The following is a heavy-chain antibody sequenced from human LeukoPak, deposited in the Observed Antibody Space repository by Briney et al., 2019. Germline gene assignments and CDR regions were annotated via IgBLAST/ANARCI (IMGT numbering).Heavy chain of an antibody. J-gene: IGHJ4*02. V-gene: IGHV3-48*01. D-gene: IGHD2-2*01. CDR1: GFTFSSYS. CDR2: ISSSSSTI. Sequence: GGSLRLSCAASGFTFSSYSMNWVRQAPEKGLESVSYISSSSSTIYYADSVKGRFTISRDNAKNSLYLQMNSLRAEDTAVYYCATEGTSCDYWGQGTLVTVSS. CDR3: ATEGTSCDY.